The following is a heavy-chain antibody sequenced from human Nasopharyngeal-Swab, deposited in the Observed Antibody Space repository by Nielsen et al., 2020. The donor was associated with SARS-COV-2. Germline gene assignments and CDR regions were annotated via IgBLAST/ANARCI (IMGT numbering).Heavy chain of an antibody. V-gene: IGHV4-34*01. Sequence: SETLSLTCAVYGGSFSGYYWSWIRQSPGKGLEWIGQINHSGTTNYNPSLKSRVAISVDTSKNQFSLKLNSVTAADTAVYYCPLFPLAGRLPFDYWGQGTQVTVSS. CDR1: GGSFSGYY. D-gene: IGHD6-25*01. CDR3: PLFPLAGRLPFDY. CDR2: INHSGTT. J-gene: IGHJ4*02.